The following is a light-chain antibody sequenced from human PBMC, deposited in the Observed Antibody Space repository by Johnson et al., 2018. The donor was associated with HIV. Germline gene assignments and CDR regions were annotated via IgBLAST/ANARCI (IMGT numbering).Light chain of an antibody. CDR3: GTWGGV. CDR1: SSNIGNNY. CDR2: DNN. V-gene: IGLV1-51*01. Sequence: QSILTQPPSVSAAPGQKVTISCSGSSSNIGNNYVSWYQQLTGTAPKLLIYDNNKRPSGIPDRFSGSKSGTSATLGITGLQTGDEADYYCGTWGGVFGTGTKVTVL. J-gene: IGLJ1*01.